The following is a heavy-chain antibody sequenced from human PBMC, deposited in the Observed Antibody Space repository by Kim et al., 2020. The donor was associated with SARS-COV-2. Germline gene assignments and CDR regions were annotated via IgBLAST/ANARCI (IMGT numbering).Heavy chain of an antibody. V-gene: IGHV1-24*01. CDR3: ATRQQLVRDYGMDV. CDR2: FDPEDGET. J-gene: IGHJ6*02. Sequence: ASVKVSCKVSGYTLTELSMHWVRQAPGKGLEWMGGFDPEDGETICAQKFQGRVTMTEDTSTDTAYMELSSLRSEDTAVYYCATRQQLVRDYGMDVWGQGTTVTVSS. CDR1: GYTLTELS. D-gene: IGHD6-13*01.